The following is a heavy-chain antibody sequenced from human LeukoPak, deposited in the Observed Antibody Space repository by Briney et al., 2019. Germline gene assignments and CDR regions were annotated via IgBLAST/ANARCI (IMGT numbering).Heavy chain of an antibody. CDR3: AREYMDV. Sequence: GGSLRLSCEAPGLNFSNFGMSWVRQAPGKGLEWVSGITSDGSTYYADSVRGRFIISRDNSKNTLYLQMNSLRAEDRALYYCAREYMDVWGKGTMVTISS. CDR2: ITSDGST. CDR1: GLNFSNFG. V-gene: IGHV3-23*01. J-gene: IGHJ6*03.